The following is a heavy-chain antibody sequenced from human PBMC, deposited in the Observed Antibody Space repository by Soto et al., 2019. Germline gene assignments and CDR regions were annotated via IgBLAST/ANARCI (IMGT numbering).Heavy chain of an antibody. CDR1: RFTFSRYG. V-gene: IGHV3-30*18. D-gene: IGHD3-3*01. Sequence: QVQLVESGGGVVQPGRSLRLSCAASRFTFSRYGMHWFRQAPGKGLEWVAVISYDGSNKYYADSVKGRFTIYRDNSKNTLYLQMNSLRAEDTAVYYCAKDSAIFGVPPNNWFDPWGQGTLVTVSS. J-gene: IGHJ5*02. CDR2: ISYDGSNK. CDR3: AKDSAIFGVPPNNWFDP.